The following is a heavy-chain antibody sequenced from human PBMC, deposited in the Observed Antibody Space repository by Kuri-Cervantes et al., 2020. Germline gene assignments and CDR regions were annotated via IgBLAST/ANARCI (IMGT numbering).Heavy chain of an antibody. Sequence: SVKVSCKASGGTFSSYAISWVRQAPGQGLEWMGGIIPIFGTANYAQKFQGGVTITADESTSTAYMELSSLRSEDTAVYYCARGAAMDPNYYYGMDVWGQGTTVTVSS. CDR3: ARGAAMDPNYYYGMDV. D-gene: IGHD5-18*01. CDR1: GGTFSSYA. V-gene: IGHV1-69*13. CDR2: IIPIFGTA. J-gene: IGHJ6*02.